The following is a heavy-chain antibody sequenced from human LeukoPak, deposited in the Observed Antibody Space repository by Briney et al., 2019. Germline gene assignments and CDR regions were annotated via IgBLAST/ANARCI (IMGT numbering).Heavy chain of an antibody. V-gene: IGHV1-2*06. Sequence: ASVKVSCRTSGYTFINYQIHWVRQAPDQGLEWMGRINSNSGATVFAQKFQGRVTMTRDTSINTVYMELSSLEFDDTADYYCTRTWWTEACSSSSCLTPDFDYWGQGTPVTVSS. CDR1: GYTFINYQ. D-gene: IGHD2-2*01. J-gene: IGHJ4*02. CDR3: TRTWWTEACSSSSCLTPDFDY. CDR2: INSNSGAT.